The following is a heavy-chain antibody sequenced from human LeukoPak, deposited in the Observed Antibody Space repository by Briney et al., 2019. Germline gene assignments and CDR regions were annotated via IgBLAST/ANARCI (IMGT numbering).Heavy chain of an antibody. CDR2: ISGSGGST. Sequence: PGGSLRLSCAASGFTFSSYAMSWVRQAPGKGLEWVSAISGSGGSTYYAGSVKGRFTISRDNSKNTLYLQMNSLRAEDTAVYYCAKVRVIAVAGTGGYYFDYWGQGTLVTVSS. V-gene: IGHV3-23*01. D-gene: IGHD6-19*01. CDR1: GFTFSSYA. J-gene: IGHJ4*02. CDR3: AKVRVIAVAGTGGYYFDY.